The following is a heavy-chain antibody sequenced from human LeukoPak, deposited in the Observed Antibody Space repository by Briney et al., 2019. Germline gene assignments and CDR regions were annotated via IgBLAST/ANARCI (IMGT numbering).Heavy chain of an antibody. J-gene: IGHJ4*02. D-gene: IGHD2-2*01. CDR3: ARGIVTSTADYFDY. CDR1: GGSFSDNA. Sequence: SVKVSCKASGGSFSDNAINWVRQAPGQGLEWMGGLIPVFGTPNYAQRFQGRVTLTADTSTKTVYMEMTGLRSEDSAVYFCARGIVTSTADYFDYWGQGTLVTVSS. CDR2: LIPVFGTP. V-gene: IGHV1-69*06.